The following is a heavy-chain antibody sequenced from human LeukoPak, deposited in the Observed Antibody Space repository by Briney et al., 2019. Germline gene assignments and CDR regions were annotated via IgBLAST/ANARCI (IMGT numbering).Heavy chain of an antibody. CDR3: AKDVGYDGSGIVDY. Sequence: GGSLRLSCAASGFTFDDYAMHWVRQAPGKGLEWVSGISWNSGSIGYADSVKGRFTISRDNAKNSLYLQMNSLRAEDTALYYCAKDVGYDGSGIVDYWGQGTLVTVSS. CDR1: GFTFDDYA. D-gene: IGHD3-10*01. J-gene: IGHJ4*02. CDR2: ISWNSGSI. V-gene: IGHV3-9*01.